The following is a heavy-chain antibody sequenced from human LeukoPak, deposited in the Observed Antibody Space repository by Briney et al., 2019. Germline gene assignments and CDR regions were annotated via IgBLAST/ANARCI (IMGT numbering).Heavy chain of an antibody. Sequence: SETLSLTCTVSGGSISSYYWSWIRQPPGKGLEWIGYIYYSGSTNYNPSLKSRVTISVDTSENQFSLKLSSVTAADTAVYYCASLLGTGFDYWGQGTLVTVSS. V-gene: IGHV4-59*01. CDR1: GGSISSYY. D-gene: IGHD7-27*01. J-gene: IGHJ4*02. CDR2: IYYSGST. CDR3: ASLLGTGFDY.